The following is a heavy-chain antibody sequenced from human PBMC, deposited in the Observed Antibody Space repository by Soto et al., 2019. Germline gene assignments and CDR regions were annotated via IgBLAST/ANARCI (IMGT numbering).Heavy chain of an antibody. V-gene: IGHV4-39*01. CDR3: ARHVSYYDILTGYNWFDP. CDR2: IYYSGST. D-gene: IGHD3-9*01. CDR1: GGSISSSSYY. J-gene: IGHJ5*02. Sequence: SETLSLTCTVSGGSISSSSYYWGWIRQPPGKGLEWIGSIYYSGSTYYKPSLKSRVTISVDTSKNQFSLKLSSVTAADTAVYYFARHVSYYDILTGYNWFDPWGQGTLVTVSS.